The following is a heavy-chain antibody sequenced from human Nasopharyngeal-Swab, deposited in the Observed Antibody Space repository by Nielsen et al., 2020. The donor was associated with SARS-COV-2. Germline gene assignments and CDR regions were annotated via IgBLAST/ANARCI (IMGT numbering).Heavy chain of an antibody. CDR1: GFTFDDYA. CDR2: ISWNSGSI. V-gene: IGHV3-9*01. J-gene: IGHJ6*02. Sequence: GGSLRLSCAASGFTFDDYAMHWVRQAPGKGLEWVSGISWNSGSIGYADSVKGRFTISRDNAKNSLYLQMNSLRAEDTALYYCAKDVPFGGDYYGMDVWGQGTTVTVSS. CDR3: AKDVPFGGDYYGMDV. D-gene: IGHD3-3*01.